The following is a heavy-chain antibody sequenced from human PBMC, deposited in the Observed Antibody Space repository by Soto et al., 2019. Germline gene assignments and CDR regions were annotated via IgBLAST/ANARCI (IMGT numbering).Heavy chain of an antibody. D-gene: IGHD2-8*01. CDR3: ARDLSVNYCTNGVCPDYYYYYYGMDV. V-gene: IGHV3-33*01. CDR2: IWYDGSNK. J-gene: IGHJ6*02. CDR1: GFTFSSYG. Sequence: QVQLVESGGGVVQPGRSLRLSCAASGFTFSSYGMHWVRQAPGKGLEWVAVIWYDGSNKYYADSVKGRFTISRDNSKKTLYLQMNSLRAEDTAVYYCARDLSVNYCTNGVCPDYYYYYYGMDVWGQGTTVTVSS.